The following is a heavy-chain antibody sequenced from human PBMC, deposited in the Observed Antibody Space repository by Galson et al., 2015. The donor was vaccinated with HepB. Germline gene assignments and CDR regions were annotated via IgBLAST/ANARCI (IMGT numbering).Heavy chain of an antibody. V-gene: IGHV3-7*03. J-gene: IGHJ1*01. D-gene: IGHD2-2*01. CDR1: GFTFRSYW. Sequence: SLRLSCAASGFTFRSYWMSWVRQAPGKGLEWVANIKQDGSERHYVDSVKGRFTISRDKSQNTISLQLNSLRAEDTALYYCAKAFSNSCYGYSHHWGQGTLVTVSS. CDR2: IKQDGSER. CDR3: AKAFSNSCYGYSHH.